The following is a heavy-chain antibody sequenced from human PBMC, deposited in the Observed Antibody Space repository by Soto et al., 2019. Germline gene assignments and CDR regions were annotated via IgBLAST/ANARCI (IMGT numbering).Heavy chain of an antibody. V-gene: IGHV1-18*01. J-gene: IGHJ6*02. Sequence: ASVKVSCKASGYTFTNYGVTWVRQAPGQGLEWKGWISANNSNTNYAQNLRGRVYMTTDTSTTTAYMELRSPRSDDTAVCYCARYPDIVVVPTATSGMDIWGQRTTVPSP. CDR2: ISANNSNT. D-gene: IGHD2-2*01. CDR1: GYTFTNYG. CDR3: ARYPDIVVVPTATSGMDI.